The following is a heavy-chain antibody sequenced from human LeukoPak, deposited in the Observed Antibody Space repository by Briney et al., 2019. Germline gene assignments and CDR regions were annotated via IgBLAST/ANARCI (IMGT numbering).Heavy chain of an antibody. V-gene: IGHV4-30-4*01. CDR1: GGSISSGDYY. CDR3: ARGSGSWYPY. D-gene: IGHD6-13*01. J-gene: IGHJ4*02. Sequence: PSETLSLTCTVSGGSISSGDYYWSWIRQPPGKGLEWIGYICYSGTTYYYNPSLKSRVTISVDTSKNQFSLNLSSVTAADTAVYYCARGSGSWYPYWGQGTLVTVSS. CDR2: ICYSGTTY.